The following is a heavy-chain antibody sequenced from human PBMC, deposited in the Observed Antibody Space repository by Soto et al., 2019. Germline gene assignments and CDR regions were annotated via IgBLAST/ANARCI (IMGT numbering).Heavy chain of an antibody. J-gene: IGHJ4*02. CDR2: IYSGGST. V-gene: IGHV3-53*02. CDR3: AREGGGVYCSGGSCYGRYFDY. D-gene: IGHD2-15*01. CDR1: GFTVSSNY. Sequence: EVRLVETGGGLIQPGGSLRLSCVASGFTVSSNYMSWVRQAPGKVLEWVSIIYSGGSTYYADSVQGRFTISRDNSKNTLDLQMNSLRAEDTAVYYCAREGGGVYCSGGSCYGRYFDYWGQGTLVTVSA.